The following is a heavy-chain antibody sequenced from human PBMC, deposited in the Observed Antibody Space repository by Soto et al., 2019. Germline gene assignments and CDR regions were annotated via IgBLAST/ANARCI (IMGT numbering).Heavy chain of an antibody. CDR1: GYTFTGYY. J-gene: IGHJ5*02. V-gene: IGHV1-2*02. D-gene: IGHD6-13*01. Sequence: ASVKVSCKASGYTFTGYYMHWVRQAPGQGLEWMGWINPNSGGTNYAQKFQGRVTMTRDTSISTAYMELSRLRSDDTAVYYCARGLIAAAGRWFDPWGQGTLVPVSS. CDR3: ARGLIAAAGRWFDP. CDR2: INPNSGGT.